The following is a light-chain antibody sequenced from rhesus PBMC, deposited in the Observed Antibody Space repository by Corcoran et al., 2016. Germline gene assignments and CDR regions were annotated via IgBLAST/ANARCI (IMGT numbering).Light chain of an antibody. J-gene: IGLJ1*01. V-gene: IGLV2S7*01. CDR1: SSDIGGYTY. CDR2: GVS. Sequence: SAPTQPPSVSGSPGQSVTIYCTGTSSDIGGYTYVSWYQQHPGKAPKLMIYGVSNRPSGVSDRFSGSKSGNTASLTISGLQAEDEADYYCCSYTTSSTSIFGAGTRLTVL. CDR3: CSYTTSSTSI.